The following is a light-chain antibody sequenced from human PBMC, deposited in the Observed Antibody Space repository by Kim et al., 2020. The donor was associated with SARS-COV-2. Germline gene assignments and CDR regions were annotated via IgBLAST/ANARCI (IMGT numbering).Light chain of an antibody. J-gene: IGKJ1*01. CDR1: QSITRNY. Sequence: EIVLTQSPGTLSLSPGNRATLSYRASQSITRNYLAWYQQKGGQAPRLLIHSASSRATGIPDRISGSGSGTDFTLTISRLEPEDFAVYYCQHYGSSSGTFGPGTKVDIK. V-gene: IGKV3-20*01. CDR3: QHYGSSSGT. CDR2: SAS.